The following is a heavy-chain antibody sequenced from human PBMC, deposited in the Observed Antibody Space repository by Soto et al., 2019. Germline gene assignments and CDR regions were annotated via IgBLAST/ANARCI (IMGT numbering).Heavy chain of an antibody. D-gene: IGHD3-9*01. V-gene: IGHV4-39*01. CDR3: ARLEGLATISYYFDF. Sequence: SETLSLTCSVSGDSINSDKYYWGWIRQPPGKGLEWIGSIYFRGNTYYNPSLQTRVTISLDESKSQFSLKLNSVTAADSAVYFCARLEGLATISYYFDFWGQGALVTVSS. J-gene: IGHJ4*02. CDR2: IYFRGNT. CDR1: GDSINSDKYY.